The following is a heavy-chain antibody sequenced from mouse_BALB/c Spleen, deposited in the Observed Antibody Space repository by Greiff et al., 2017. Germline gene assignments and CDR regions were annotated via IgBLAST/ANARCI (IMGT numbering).Heavy chain of an antibody. V-gene: IGHV3-8*02. CDR3: ARFYYYGSYAMDY. D-gene: IGHD1-1*01. J-gene: IGHJ4*01. CDR1: GDSITSGY. CDR2: ISYSGST. Sequence: EVNLLESGPSLVKPSQTLSLTCSVTGDSITSGYWNWIRKFPGNKLEYMGYISYSGSTYYNPSLKSRISITRDTSKNQYYLQLNSVTTEDTATYYCARFYYYGSYAMDYWGQGTSVTVSS.